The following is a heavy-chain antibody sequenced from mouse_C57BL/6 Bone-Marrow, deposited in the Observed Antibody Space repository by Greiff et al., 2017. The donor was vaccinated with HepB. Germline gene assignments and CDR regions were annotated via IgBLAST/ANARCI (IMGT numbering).Heavy chain of an antibody. Sequence: VQLQQSGAELVRPGASVKLSCTASGFNIKDDYMHWVKQRPEQGLEWIGWIDPENGDTEYASKFQGKATITADTSSNTAYLHLSSLTSEDAAVYYCTTDGSSPPLFAYWGQGTLVTVSA. CDR1: GFNIKDDY. CDR3: TTDGSSPPLFAY. V-gene: IGHV14-4*01. J-gene: IGHJ3*01. CDR2: IDPENGDT. D-gene: IGHD1-1*01.